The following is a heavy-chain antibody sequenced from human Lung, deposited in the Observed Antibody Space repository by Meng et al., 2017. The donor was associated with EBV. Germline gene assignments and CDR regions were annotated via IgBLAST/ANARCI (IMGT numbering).Heavy chain of an antibody. CDR2: IDPIFGAP. J-gene: IGHJ4*02. D-gene: IGHD3-10*02. V-gene: IGHV1-69*01. CDR1: GGTFTSHA. Sequence: QVQLVQSGAEVKKPGSSLKVSCKASGGTFTSHAISWVRQAPGQGLEWVGGIDPIFGAPHYAQKFQGRVTVAADESRSSAFMELSSLRSEDTAVFYCVFREYGDFDYWGQGTLVTVSS. CDR3: VFREYGDFDY.